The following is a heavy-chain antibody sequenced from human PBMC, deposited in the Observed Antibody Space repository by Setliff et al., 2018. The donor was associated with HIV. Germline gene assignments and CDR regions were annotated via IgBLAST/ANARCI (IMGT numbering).Heavy chain of an antibody. V-gene: IGHV4-34*01. CDR2: INLIGRT. CDR1: GGSFSGYY. Sequence: PSETLSLTFAVYGGSFSGYYWNWIRQPPGKGLEWVGEINLIGRTNYNPSLKSRVTISLDTSKNQFSLKLSSVTAADTAVYYCARTSEYDFGLTKYLDYWGQGTLVTVSS. D-gene: IGHD3-3*01. J-gene: IGHJ4*02. CDR3: ARTSEYDFGLTKYLDY.